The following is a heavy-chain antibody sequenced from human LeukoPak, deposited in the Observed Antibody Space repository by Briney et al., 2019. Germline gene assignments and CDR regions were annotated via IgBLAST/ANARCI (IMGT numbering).Heavy chain of an antibody. CDR3: TTDPLSRITYYYDRSGYYYFDY. V-gene: IGHV3-15*01. Sequence: GGSLRLSCAASGFTFSNAWMSWVRQAPGKGLEWVGRIKSKTDGGTTDYAAPVKGRFTISRDDSKNTLYLQMNSLKTEDTAVYYCTTDPLSRITYYYDRSGYYYFDYWGQGTLVTVSS. D-gene: IGHD3-22*01. CDR2: IKSKTDGGTT. CDR1: GFTFSNAW. J-gene: IGHJ4*02.